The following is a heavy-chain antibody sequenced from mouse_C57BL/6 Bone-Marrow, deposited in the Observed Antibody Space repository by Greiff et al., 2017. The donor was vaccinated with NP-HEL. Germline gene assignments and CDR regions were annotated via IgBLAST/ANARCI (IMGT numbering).Heavy chain of an antibody. V-gene: IGHV1-26*01. J-gene: IGHJ4*01. CDR3: AYYYGFYAMDY. D-gene: IGHD1-1*01. CDR2: INPNNGGT. Sequence: VKQSHGKSLEWIGDINPNNGGTSYNQKFKGKATLTVDKSSSTAYMELRSLTSEDSAVYYCAYYYGFYAMDYWGQGTSVTVSS.